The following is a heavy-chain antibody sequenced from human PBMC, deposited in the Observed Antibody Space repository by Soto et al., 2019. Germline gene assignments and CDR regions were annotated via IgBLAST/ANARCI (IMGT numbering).Heavy chain of an antibody. J-gene: IGHJ1*01. D-gene: IGHD6-19*01. CDR3: ARGGAAVEGTGYFQH. CDR2: ISYDGSNK. Sequence: HPGGSLRLSCAASGFTFSSYAMHWVRQAPGKGLEWVAVISYDGSNKYYADSVKGRFTISRDNSKNTLYLQMNSLRAEDTAVYYCARGGAAVEGTGYFQHWGQGTLVTVSS. V-gene: IGHV3-30-3*01. CDR1: GFTFSSYA.